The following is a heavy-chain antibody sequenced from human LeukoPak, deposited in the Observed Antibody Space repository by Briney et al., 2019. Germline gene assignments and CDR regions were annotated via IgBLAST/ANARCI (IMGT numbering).Heavy chain of an antibody. D-gene: IGHD2-2*01. CDR2: ISVYNGDT. Sequence: ASVKVSCKATGYTFTNYGISWVRQAPGQGLERMGWISVYNGDTNYAQKFQDRVTMTTDTSTSTAYMELRSLRSDDTAVYYCARGYCTSTSCPGGKDYWGQGTLVTVSS. J-gene: IGHJ4*02. V-gene: IGHV1-18*01. CDR3: ARGYCTSTSCPGGKDY. CDR1: GYTFTNYG.